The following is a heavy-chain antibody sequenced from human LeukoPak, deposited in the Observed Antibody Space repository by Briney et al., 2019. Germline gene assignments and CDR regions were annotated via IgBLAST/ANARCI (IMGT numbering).Heavy chain of an antibody. CDR1: GGSISSGDYY. V-gene: IGHV4-30-4*01. CDR3: ARAKIHGGNSVAADFDY. Sequence: PSETLSLTCTVSGGSISSGDYYWSWIRQPPGKGLEWIGYIYYSGSTYYNPSLESRVTISVDTSKNQFSLKLSSVTAADTAVYYCARAKIHGGNSVAADFDYWGQGTLVTVSS. D-gene: IGHD4-23*01. CDR2: IYYSGST. J-gene: IGHJ4*02.